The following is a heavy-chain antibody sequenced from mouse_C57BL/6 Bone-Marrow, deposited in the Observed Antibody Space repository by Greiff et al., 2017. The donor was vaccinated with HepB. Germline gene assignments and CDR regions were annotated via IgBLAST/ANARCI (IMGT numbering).Heavy chain of an antibody. CDR3: ARFWGAGKYFDY. V-gene: IGHV5-12*01. J-gene: IGHJ2*01. CDR1: GFTFSDYY. D-gene: IGHD3-3*01. Sequence: EVQGVESGGGLVQPGGSLKLSCAASGFTFSDYYMYWVRQTPEKRLEWVAYISNGGGSTYYPATVKGRFTISRDNAKNTLYLQMSRLKSEDTAMYYCARFWGAGKYFDYWGQGTTLTVSS. CDR2: ISNGGGST.